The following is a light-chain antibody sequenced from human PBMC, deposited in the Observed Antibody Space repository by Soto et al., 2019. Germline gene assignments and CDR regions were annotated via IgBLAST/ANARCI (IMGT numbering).Light chain of an antibody. Sequence: EIVLTQSPGSLSLSPGERATLSCRASQSVNFYLAWYQQKPGQAPRLLISDASSRATDVPDRFSGSGSGTDFSLTISRLEPEDFAVFYCQQYGTSPPTFGQGTKVDI. J-gene: IGKJ1*01. V-gene: IGKV3-20*01. CDR3: QQYGTSPPT. CDR1: QSVNFY. CDR2: DAS.